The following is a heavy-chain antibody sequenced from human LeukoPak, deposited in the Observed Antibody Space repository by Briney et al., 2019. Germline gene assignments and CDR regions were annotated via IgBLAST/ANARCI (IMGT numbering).Heavy chain of an antibody. Sequence: ASVKVSCKASGYTFTSYYMHWVRQAPGQGLEWMGIINPSGGSTSYAQKFQGRVTMTRDTSTSTVYMELSSLRSEDTAVYYCARDAFMRGASTSCYSSWGPGTLVTVSS. CDR3: ARDAFMRGASTSCYSS. D-gene: IGHD2-2*01. J-gene: IGHJ5*02. CDR1: GYTFTSYY. V-gene: IGHV1-46*01. CDR2: INPSGGST.